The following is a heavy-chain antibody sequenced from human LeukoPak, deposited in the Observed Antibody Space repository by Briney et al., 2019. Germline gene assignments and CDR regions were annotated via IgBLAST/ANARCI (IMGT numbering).Heavy chain of an antibody. CDR2: IKQDGSEK. D-gene: IGHD6-6*01. CDR3: ARAPTPLRPSMAARSYYFDY. Sequence: GGSLRLSCAASGFTFSSYWMSWVRQAPGKGLEWVANIKQDGSEKYYVDSVKGRFTISRDNTKNSLYLQMNSLRAEDTAVYYCARAPTPLRPSMAARSYYFDYWGQGTLVTVSS. V-gene: IGHV3-7*01. J-gene: IGHJ4*02. CDR1: GFTFSSYW.